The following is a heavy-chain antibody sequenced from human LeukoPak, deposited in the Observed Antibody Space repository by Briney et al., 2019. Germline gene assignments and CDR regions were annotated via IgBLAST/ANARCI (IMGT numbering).Heavy chain of an antibody. CDR3: ASAADMAVAGTFDY. D-gene: IGHD6-19*01. V-gene: IGHV4-34*01. J-gene: IGHJ4*02. CDR2: INHSGST. CDR1: GGSFSGYY. Sequence: SETLSLTCAVYGGSFSGYYWSWIRQPPGKGLEWIGEINHSGSTNYNPSLKSRVTISVDTSKNQFSLKLSSVTAADTAVYYCASAADMAVAGTFDYWGQGTLVTVSS.